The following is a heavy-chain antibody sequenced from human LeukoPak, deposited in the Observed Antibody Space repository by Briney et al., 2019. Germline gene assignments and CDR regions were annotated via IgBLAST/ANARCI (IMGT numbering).Heavy chain of an antibody. Sequence: PGGSLRLSCVASGFTFSSYAMSWVRQAPGKGLEWVSAISGSGGSTYYADSVKGRFTISRDNSKNTLYLQMNSLRAEDTAVYYCAKRGGSYLVGYYFGYWGQGTLVTVSS. V-gene: IGHV3-23*01. D-gene: IGHD1-26*01. J-gene: IGHJ4*02. CDR3: AKRGGSYLVGYYFGY. CDR2: ISGSGGST. CDR1: GFTFSSYA.